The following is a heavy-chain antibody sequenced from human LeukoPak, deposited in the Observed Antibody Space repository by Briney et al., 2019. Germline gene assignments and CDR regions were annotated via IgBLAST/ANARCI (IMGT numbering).Heavy chain of an antibody. CDR2: ISSSGSTR. CDR1: GFTFSSYS. D-gene: IGHD3-22*01. J-gene: IGHJ4*02. CDR3: ARRGYYDSSGYDY. Sequence: GSLRLSCAASGFTFSSYSMNWVRQAPGKGLEWVSYISSSGSTRYYADSVKGRFTISRDNAKNSLYLQTHSLRAEDTAVYYCARRGYYDSSGYDYWGQGTLVTVSS. V-gene: IGHV3-48*04.